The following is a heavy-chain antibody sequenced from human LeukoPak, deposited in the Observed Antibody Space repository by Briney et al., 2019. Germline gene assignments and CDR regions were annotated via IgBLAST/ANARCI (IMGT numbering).Heavy chain of an antibody. CDR2: INHSGST. CDR1: GGSFSGYY. Sequence: AETLSLTCAVYGGSFSGYYWSWIRQPPGKGLEWIGEINHSGSTNYNPSLKSRVTISVDTSKNQFSLKLSSVTAADTAVYYCARGRYSDYWGQGTLVTVSS. CDR3: ARGRYSDY. J-gene: IGHJ4*02. V-gene: IGHV4-34*01.